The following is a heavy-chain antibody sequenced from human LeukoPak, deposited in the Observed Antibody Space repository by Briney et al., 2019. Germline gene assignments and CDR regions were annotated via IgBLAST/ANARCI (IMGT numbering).Heavy chain of an antibody. CDR2: IRQDGGVK. CDR3: ARTVVVVGASDYFDY. Sequence: GGSLRLSCAASGFTFSSYCMTWVRQAPGKGLEWVANIRQDGGVKYYMDSAKGRFTLSRDNAKSSLYLQMNSLRVEDTAMYFCARTVVVVGASDYFDYWGQGTLVTVSS. D-gene: IGHD2-2*01. J-gene: IGHJ4*02. CDR1: GFTFSSYC. V-gene: IGHV3-7*03.